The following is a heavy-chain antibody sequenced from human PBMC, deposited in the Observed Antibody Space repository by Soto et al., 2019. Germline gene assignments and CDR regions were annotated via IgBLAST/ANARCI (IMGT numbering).Heavy chain of an antibody. V-gene: IGHV1-18*01. D-gene: IGHD3-9*01. CDR1: DYTFTTSG. CDR2: ISPYNGDT. CDR3: ATNTTIFPDY. J-gene: IGHJ4*02. Sequence: QVQLVQSGGEMKKPGASVKVSCKASDYTFTTSGITWVRQAPGQGLEWMGWISPYNGDTIYAHKFRGRVTITTDTSTSTAYMELRSLKSDDTAVYYCATNTTIFPDYWGQGTLVTVSS.